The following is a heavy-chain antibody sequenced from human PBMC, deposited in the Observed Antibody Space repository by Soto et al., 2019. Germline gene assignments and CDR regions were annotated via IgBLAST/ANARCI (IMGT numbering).Heavy chain of an antibody. CDR2: IYPGDSDT. CDR1: GYSFTNYW. J-gene: IGHJ4*02. V-gene: IGHV5-51*01. Sequence: GESLKISCKGSGYSFTNYWIGWVRQMPGKGLEWMGIIYPGDSDTRYSPSFQGQVTMSTDKSISTAYLQWSSLKASDTAMYYCAGHRYSSSVVYPGQGTLVTVSS. CDR3: AGHRYSSSVVY. D-gene: IGHD6-6*01.